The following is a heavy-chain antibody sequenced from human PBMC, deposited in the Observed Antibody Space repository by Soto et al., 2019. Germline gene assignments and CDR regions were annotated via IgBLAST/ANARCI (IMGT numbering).Heavy chain of an antibody. D-gene: IGHD2-8*02. CDR3: ASDYGSTGRL. Sequence: QAHLVQSGTEVKMPGDSVQVSCKASGFVSTNHNFHWVRQAPGQSLEWMGRINAGNGNTQYSQIFKGRVTFTSVPSASPASMELTTLRFEARAMYYCASDYGSTGRLWGQGPLVSVSS. CDR1: GFVSTNHN. J-gene: IGHJ4*02. V-gene: IGHV1-3*01. CDR2: INAGNGNT.